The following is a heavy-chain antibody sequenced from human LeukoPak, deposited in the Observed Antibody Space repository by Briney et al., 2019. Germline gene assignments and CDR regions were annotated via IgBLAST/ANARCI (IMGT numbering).Heavy chain of an antibody. CDR3: AREVGGGYYYFDY. D-gene: IGHD4-23*01. V-gene: IGHV3-30-3*01. CDR1: GFTFSSYA. CDR2: ISYDGSNK. Sequence: GRSLRPSCAASGFTFSSYAMHWVRQAPGKGLEWVAVISYDGSNKYYADSVKGRFTISRDNSKNTLYLQMNSLRAEDTAVYYCAREVGGGYYYFDYWGQGTLVTVSS. J-gene: IGHJ4*02.